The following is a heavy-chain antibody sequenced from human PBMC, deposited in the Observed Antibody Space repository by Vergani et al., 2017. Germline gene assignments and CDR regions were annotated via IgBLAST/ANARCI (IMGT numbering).Heavy chain of an antibody. J-gene: IGHJ4*02. CDR2: ISGSGVSA. CDR1: EFTFSNYA. Sequence: EVQLLESGGGLVQPGGSLRLTCAASEFTFSNYAMNWVRQAPGKGLEWVSGISGSGVSAYYTDSVKGRFTISRDNSKNMLFLQMNNLRTEDTAVYYCTTNAIAVAGTIDYWGQGTLVTVSS. V-gene: IGHV3-23*01. D-gene: IGHD6-19*01. CDR3: TTNAIAVAGTIDY.